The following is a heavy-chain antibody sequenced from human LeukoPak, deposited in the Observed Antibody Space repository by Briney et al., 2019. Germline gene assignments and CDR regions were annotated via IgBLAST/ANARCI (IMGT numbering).Heavy chain of an antibody. Sequence: GWSLRLSCAASGFTFDDYAMHWVRQAPGKGLEWVSGISWNSGSIGYADSVKGRFTISRDNAKNSLYLQMNSLRAEDTALYYCAKAPVANYYYYYMDVWGKGTTVTVSS. CDR3: AKAPVANYYYYYMDV. CDR2: ISWNSGSI. D-gene: IGHD5-12*01. CDR1: GFTFDDYA. J-gene: IGHJ6*03. V-gene: IGHV3-9*01.